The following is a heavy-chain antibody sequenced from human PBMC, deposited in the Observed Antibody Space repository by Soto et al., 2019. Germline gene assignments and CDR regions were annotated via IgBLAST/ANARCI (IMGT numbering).Heavy chain of an antibody. J-gene: IGHJ4*02. CDR1: GFTFSNAW. CDR2: IKSKTDGGTT. D-gene: IGHD3-22*01. V-gene: IGHV3-15*07. Sequence: PGGSLRLSCAASGFTFSNAWMNWVRQAPGKGLEWVGRIKSKTDGGTTDYAAPVKGRFTISRDDSKNTLYLQMNSLKTEDTAVYYCMVSMIVMVIPDFDYWGQGTLVTVSS. CDR3: MVSMIVMVIPDFDY.